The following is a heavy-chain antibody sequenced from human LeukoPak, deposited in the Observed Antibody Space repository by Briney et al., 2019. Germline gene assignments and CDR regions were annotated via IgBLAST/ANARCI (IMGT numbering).Heavy chain of an antibody. CDR1: GVTVRGYW. D-gene: IGHD4-17*01. CDR2: MNSDGSST. CDR3: ARDPKYGDLDY. Sequence: GGSLRLSCAAFGVTVRGYWMNWVRQAPRKGLLWVARMNSDGSSTSHADSVKGRFTISRDNAKNILYLQMNSLRVDDTAVYYCARDPKYGDLDYWGQGTLVTVSS. V-gene: IGHV3-74*01. J-gene: IGHJ4*02.